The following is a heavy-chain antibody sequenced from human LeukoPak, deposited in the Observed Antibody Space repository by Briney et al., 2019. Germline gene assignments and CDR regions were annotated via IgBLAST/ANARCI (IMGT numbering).Heavy chain of an antibody. J-gene: IGHJ4*02. Sequence: GGSLRLPCAASGFTFSSYAMSWVRQAPGKGLEWVSTIGGSGGSTFYADSVKGRLTISRDNSRNTLYLQMNSLRAEDTAVYYCARAYSSSWYGGYWGQGTLVTVSS. D-gene: IGHD6-13*01. CDR3: ARAYSSSWYGGY. V-gene: IGHV3-23*01. CDR1: GFTFSSYA. CDR2: IGGSGGST.